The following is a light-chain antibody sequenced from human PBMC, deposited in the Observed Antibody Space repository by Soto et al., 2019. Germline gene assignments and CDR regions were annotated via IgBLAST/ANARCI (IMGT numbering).Light chain of an antibody. CDR1: QSVNSN. J-gene: IGKJ1*01. CDR2: GAS. CDR3: QQYNNWPET. Sequence: EIVMTQSPATLSLSPGERATLSCRASQSVNSNLAWYQHKPGQAARLLIYGASTRATGIPARFSGSGSGTEFTLTISSLQSEDFAVYYCQQYNNWPETFGQGTKVEIK. V-gene: IGKV3-15*01.